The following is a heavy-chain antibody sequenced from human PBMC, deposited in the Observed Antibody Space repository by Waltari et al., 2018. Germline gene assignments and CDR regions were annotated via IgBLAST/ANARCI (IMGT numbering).Heavy chain of an antibody. D-gene: IGHD3-22*01. CDR1: GGSISSSSYY. CDR3: ARGRNYYDSSGYYDAFDI. J-gene: IGHJ3*02. V-gene: IGHV4-39*07. Sequence: QLQLQESGPGLVKPSVTLSLTCTVSGGSISSSSYYWGWIRQPPGKGLEWIGEINHSGSTNYNPSLKSRVTISVDTSKNQFSLKLSSVTAADTAVYYCARGRNYYDSSGYYDAFDIWGQGTMVTVSS. CDR2: INHSGST.